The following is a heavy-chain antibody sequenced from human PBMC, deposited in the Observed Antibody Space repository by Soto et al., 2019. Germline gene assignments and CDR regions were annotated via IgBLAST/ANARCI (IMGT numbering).Heavy chain of an antibody. D-gene: IGHD3-10*01. CDR2: IYYSGST. Sequence: SETLSLTCTVSGGSISSYYWSWIRPPPGKGLEWIGYIYYSGSTNYNPSLKSRVTITVDTSKNQFSLKLSSVTAADTAVYYCARDVPPITMVRGVIITTSYYGMDVWGQGTTVTVSS. CDR1: GGSISSYY. J-gene: IGHJ6*02. V-gene: IGHV4-59*01. CDR3: ARDVPPITMVRGVIITTSYYGMDV.